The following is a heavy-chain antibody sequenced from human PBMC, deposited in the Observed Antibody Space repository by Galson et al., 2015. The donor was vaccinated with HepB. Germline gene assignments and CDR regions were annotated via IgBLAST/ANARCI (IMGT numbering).Heavy chain of an antibody. CDR1: GYTFTGYH. CDR3: ARDRGRRSRGVGIEAASYYYFYCMDV. J-gene: IGHJ6*03. D-gene: IGHD6-13*01. V-gene: IGHV1-2*06. CDR2: INPNSGGT. Sequence: SVKVSCKASGYTFTGYHMHWVRQAPGQGLEWMGRINPNSGGTNYAQKFQGRVTMTRDTSISTAYMELSRLRSDDTAVYYCARDRGRRSRGVGIEAASYYYFYCMDVWGKGTTVTVSS.